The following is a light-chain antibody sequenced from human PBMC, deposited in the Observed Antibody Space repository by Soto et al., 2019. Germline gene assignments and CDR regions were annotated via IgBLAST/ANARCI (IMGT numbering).Light chain of an antibody. V-gene: IGLV2-8*01. Sequence: QSVLTQPPSASVSPGQSVTISCTGTSSDVGDYKYVSWYQQHPDKAPKLMIYEVTERPSGVPDRFSGSKSGNTASLTVSGLQAEDEAHYYCSSYAGSSTHVFGTGTKVTVL. CDR3: SSYAGSSTHV. CDR2: EVT. CDR1: SSDVGDYKY. J-gene: IGLJ1*01.